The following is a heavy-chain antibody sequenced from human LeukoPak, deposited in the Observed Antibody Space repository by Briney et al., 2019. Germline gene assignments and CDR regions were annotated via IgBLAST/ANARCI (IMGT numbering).Heavy chain of an antibody. CDR1: GYSISSGYY. CDR2: IYHSGST. D-gene: IGHD2-2*01. CDR3: ARFTPRLTREKFDY. Sequence: SETLSLTCTVSGYSISSGYYWGWIRQPPGKGLEWIGSIYHSGSTYYNPSLKSRVTISVDTSKNQFSLKLSSVTAADTAVYYCARFTPRLTREKFDYWGQGTLVTVSS. V-gene: IGHV4-38-2*02. J-gene: IGHJ4*02.